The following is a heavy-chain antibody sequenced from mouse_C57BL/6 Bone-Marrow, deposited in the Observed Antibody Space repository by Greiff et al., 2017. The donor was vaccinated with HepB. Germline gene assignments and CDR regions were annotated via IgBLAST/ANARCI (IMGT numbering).Heavy chain of an antibody. Sequence: VQLQQSGTVLARPGASVKMSCKTSGYTFTSYWMHWVKQRPGQGLEWIGAIYPGNSDTSYNQKFKGKAKLTAVTSASTSYMELSSLTNEDSAVYYCTRADYYGSSYFYWYFDVWGTGTTVTVSS. J-gene: IGHJ1*03. CDR1: GYTFTSYW. V-gene: IGHV1-5*01. CDR3: TRADYYGSSYFYWYFDV. D-gene: IGHD1-1*01. CDR2: IYPGNSDT.